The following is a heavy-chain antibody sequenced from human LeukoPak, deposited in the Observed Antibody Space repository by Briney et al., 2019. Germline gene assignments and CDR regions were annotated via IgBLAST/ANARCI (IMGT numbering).Heavy chain of an antibody. D-gene: IGHD6-19*01. CDR3: ARRIAVAGTGYYGLDV. J-gene: IGHJ6*02. V-gene: IGHV5-51*01. CDR2: IYPGDSDT. CDR1: GYTFNTYW. Sequence: GESLKISCKGSGYTFNTYWIAWVRQMPGKGLEWMGIIYPGDSDTRYSPPFQGQVTISADKSIGTAYLQWSSLKALDTATYYCARRIAVAGTGYYGLDVWGQGTTVTVSS.